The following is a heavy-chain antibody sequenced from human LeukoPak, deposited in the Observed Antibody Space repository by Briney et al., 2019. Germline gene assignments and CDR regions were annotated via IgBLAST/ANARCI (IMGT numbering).Heavy chain of an antibody. J-gene: IGHJ6*02. CDR1: GFXFSDYS. D-gene: IGHD6-19*01. CDR2: ISSSGTTM. Sequence: GGSLRLSCGASGFXFSDYSMNWVRQAPGKGLDWVSDISSSGTTMYYADSVKGRFSISRDNAENSLYLQMNSLRAEDTAIYYCARDQWLAYYYHGMDVWGQGTTVTVSS. V-gene: IGHV3-48*04. CDR3: ARDQWLAYYYHGMDV.